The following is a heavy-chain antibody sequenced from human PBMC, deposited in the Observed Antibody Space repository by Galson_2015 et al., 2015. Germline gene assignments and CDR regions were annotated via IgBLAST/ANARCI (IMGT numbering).Heavy chain of an antibody. Sequence: QSGAEVKRPGESLKISCKGSGYSFTSYWIGWVRQMPGKGLEWMGIIYPGDSDTRYSPSFQGQVTIPADKSISTAYLQWSSLKASDTAMYYCARFGGYSSSWPSGRDAFDIWGQGTMVTVSS. V-gene: IGHV5-51*03. D-gene: IGHD6-13*01. CDR1: GYSFTSYW. CDR2: IYPGDSDT. J-gene: IGHJ3*02. CDR3: ARFGGYSSSWPSGRDAFDI.